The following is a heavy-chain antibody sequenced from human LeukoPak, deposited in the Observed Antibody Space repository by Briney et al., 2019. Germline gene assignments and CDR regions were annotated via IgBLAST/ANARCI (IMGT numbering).Heavy chain of an antibody. J-gene: IGHJ3*02. CDR1: GGSISSSSYY. Sequence: SETLSLTCTVSGGSISSSSYYWGWIRQPPGKGLEWIGSIYYSGSTYYNPSLKSRVTISVDTSKNQFSLKLSSVTAADTAVYYCASNSGSHDAFDIWGQGTMVTVSS. CDR2: IYYSGST. V-gene: IGHV4-39*07. D-gene: IGHD1-26*01. CDR3: ASNSGSHDAFDI.